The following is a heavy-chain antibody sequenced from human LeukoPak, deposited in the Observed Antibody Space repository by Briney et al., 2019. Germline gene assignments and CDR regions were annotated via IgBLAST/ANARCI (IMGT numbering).Heavy chain of an antibody. V-gene: IGHV3-30*02. Sequence: GGSLRLSCAASGFTFSSYGMHWVRQAPGKGLEWVAFIRYDGSNKYYADSVKGRFTISRDNSENTLYLQMNSLRAEDTAVYYCAKDSGGPGIAVAGTFDYWGQGTLVTVSS. J-gene: IGHJ4*02. CDR1: GFTFSSYG. CDR2: IRYDGSNK. D-gene: IGHD6-19*01. CDR3: AKDSGGPGIAVAGTFDY.